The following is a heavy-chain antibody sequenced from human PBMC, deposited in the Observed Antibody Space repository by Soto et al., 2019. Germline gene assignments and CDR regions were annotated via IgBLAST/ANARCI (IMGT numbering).Heavy chain of an antibody. CDR2: IRNKGNNYAT. CDR3: TSRRDWTAVDPLDY. D-gene: IGHD5-18*01. J-gene: IGHJ4*02. Sequence: GGALRLSCAASGFTFSDSAMPWVRQASGKGLEWVGRIRNKGNNYATAYTASVKGRFTISRDDSKNTVYLQMNSLKIDDTAVYYCTSRRDWTAVDPLDYWGLGTLVTVSS. CDR1: GFTFSDSA. V-gene: IGHV3-73*01.